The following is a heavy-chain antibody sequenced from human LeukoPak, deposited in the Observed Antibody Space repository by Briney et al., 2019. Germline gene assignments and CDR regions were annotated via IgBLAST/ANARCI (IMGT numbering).Heavy chain of an antibody. CDR2: IIPIFGTA. CDR3: ARGSIAVAGTDGGGYYYYYMDV. D-gene: IGHD6-19*01. Sequence: ASPNVSCKASGGTLSSYATSWVRQAPRQGLEWVGGIIPIFGTANYAQKFQGRVTITADESTSTAYMELSSLRSEDTAVYYCARGSIAVAGTDGGGYYYYYMDVWGKGTTVTVSS. CDR1: GGTLSSYA. V-gene: IGHV1-69*13. J-gene: IGHJ6*03.